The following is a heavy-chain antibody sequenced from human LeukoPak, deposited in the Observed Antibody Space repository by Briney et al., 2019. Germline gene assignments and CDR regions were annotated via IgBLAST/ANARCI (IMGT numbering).Heavy chain of an antibody. D-gene: IGHD3-22*01. Sequence: GGSLRLSCAASGFTFITYNMNWVRQAPGKGLEWISYINADSSTIQYADSVRGRFTTSRDNAKNSLYLQMNSLRAEDTAVYYCVRDNSRGQSLGVIYWGQGSLVTVSS. J-gene: IGHJ4*02. CDR3: VRDNSRGQSLGVIY. CDR2: INADSSTI. V-gene: IGHV3-48*01. CDR1: GFTFITYN.